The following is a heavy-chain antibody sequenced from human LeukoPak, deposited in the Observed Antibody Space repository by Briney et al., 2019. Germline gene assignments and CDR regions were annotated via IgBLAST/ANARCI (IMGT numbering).Heavy chain of an antibody. CDR3: AREGVRGFASLYYYYMDV. J-gene: IGHJ6*03. V-gene: IGHV3-21*01. CDR1: GFTFSSYS. D-gene: IGHD3-10*02. CDR2: ISSSSSYI. Sequence: GGSLRLSCAASGFTFSSYSMNWVRQAPGKGLEWVSSISSSSSYIYYADSVKGRFTISRDNAKNSLYLQMNSLRAEDTAVYYCAREGVRGFASLYYYYMDVWGKGTTVTISS.